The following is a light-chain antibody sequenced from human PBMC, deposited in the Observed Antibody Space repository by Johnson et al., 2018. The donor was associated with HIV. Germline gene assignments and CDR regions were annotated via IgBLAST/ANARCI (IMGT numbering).Light chain of an antibody. CDR1: SSTIGNNY. V-gene: IGLV1-51*02. CDR2: ETN. J-gene: IGLJ1*01. CDR3: GTWDNSLSTGGV. Sequence: QSVLTQPPSVSAAPGQKVTISCSGSSSTIGNNYVSWYQQFPGTAPKLLIYETNKRPSGIPDRFSGSKSGPSATLGITGLQTGDEADYYCGTWDNSLSTGGVFGSGTKVTVL.